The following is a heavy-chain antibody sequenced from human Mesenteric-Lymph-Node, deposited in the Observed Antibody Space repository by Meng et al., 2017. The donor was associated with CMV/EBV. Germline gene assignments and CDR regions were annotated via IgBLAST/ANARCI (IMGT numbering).Heavy chain of an antibody. V-gene: IGHV4-39*01. CDR3: ARPFPSWQSPRLDPFGA. CDR1: GDSLSSFYY. Sequence: QRRLRDSGPGQVKPSETLSRTCPVPGDSLSSFYYWGWIRQPPGRGLEWIGSVHYTGSTYYSPSLKSRVTVSVDTSKNQFSLRLTSVTAADTAVYYCARPFPSWQSPRLDPFGAWGQGTLVTVSS. J-gene: IGHJ5*02. D-gene: IGHD6-19*01. CDR2: VHYTGST.